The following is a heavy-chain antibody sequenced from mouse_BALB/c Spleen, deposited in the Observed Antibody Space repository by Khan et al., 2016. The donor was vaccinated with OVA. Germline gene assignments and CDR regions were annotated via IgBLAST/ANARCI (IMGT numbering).Heavy chain of an antibody. CDR3: ARRDYGSSYPGFVY. CDR1: GYSSTDYI. Sequence: VQLQESGPELVKPGASVKMSCKASGYSSTDYIISWVKRRTGQGLQWIGEIYPGSGSIYSNEKFKGKATLTADKSSNTAYMQLSSLTSEDSAVYFCARRDYGSSYPGFVYWGQGTLVTVSA. V-gene: IGHV1-77*01. CDR2: IYPGSGSI. D-gene: IGHD1-1*01. J-gene: IGHJ3*01.